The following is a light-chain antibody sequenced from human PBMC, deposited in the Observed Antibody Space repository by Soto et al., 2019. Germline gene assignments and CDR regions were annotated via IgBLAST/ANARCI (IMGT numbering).Light chain of an antibody. J-gene: IGKJ1*01. Sequence: IVMTQSPDSLAVSMGERATLNCKSNQSLLDSSNNKDYLTWYQQKPGQPPKLIIYWASTREFGVPDRFSGSGSGTDFTLTISSLQAEDVAVYYCQQYYSTPRTFGHGTKVDIK. V-gene: IGKV4-1*01. CDR2: WAS. CDR3: QQYYSTPRT. CDR1: QSLLDSSNNKDY.